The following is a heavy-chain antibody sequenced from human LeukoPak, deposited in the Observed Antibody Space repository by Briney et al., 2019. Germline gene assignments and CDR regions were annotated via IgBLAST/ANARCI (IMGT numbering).Heavy chain of an antibody. V-gene: IGHV3-15*01. CDR1: GFTFSHAW. D-gene: IGHD6-13*01. CDR2: INNKPDGGTS. Sequence: PGGSLRLSCAASGFTFSHAWMSWVRQAPGKGLELVGRINNKPDGGTSDYAAPVKGRFTISRDDSKSTLYLQMNSLRAEDTAVYYCAREGVRYSSSWYYFDYWGQGTLVTVSS. CDR3: AREGVRYSSSWYYFDY. J-gene: IGHJ4*02.